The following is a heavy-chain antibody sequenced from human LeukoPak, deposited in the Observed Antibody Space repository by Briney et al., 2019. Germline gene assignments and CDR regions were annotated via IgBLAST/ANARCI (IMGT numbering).Heavy chain of an antibody. Sequence: SETLSLTCAVSGGSISSSSYYWGWIRQPPGKGLEWIGSIYYSGSTYYNPSLKSRVAISVDTSKTQFSLKLSSVTAADTAVYYCARGRPPPLRFLEWSRKRFNWFDPWGQGTLVTVSS. CDR2: IYYSGST. D-gene: IGHD3-3*01. J-gene: IGHJ5*02. CDR1: GGSISSSSYY. CDR3: ARGRPPPLRFLEWSRKRFNWFDP. V-gene: IGHV4-39*07.